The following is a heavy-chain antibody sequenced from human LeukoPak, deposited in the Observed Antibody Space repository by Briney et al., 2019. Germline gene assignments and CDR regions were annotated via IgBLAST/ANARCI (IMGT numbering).Heavy chain of an antibody. Sequence: SECLSLTCTVSGGSISSYYWSWIRQPPGKGLEWIGYIYYSGGTKYNPSLKSRVTISVDTSKNQFSLKLSSVTAADTAVYYCARHLPKWGWDYWGQGTLVTVSS. J-gene: IGHJ4*02. D-gene: IGHD1-26*01. CDR2: IYYSGGT. CDR3: ARHLPKWGWDY. CDR1: GGSISSYY. V-gene: IGHV4-59*08.